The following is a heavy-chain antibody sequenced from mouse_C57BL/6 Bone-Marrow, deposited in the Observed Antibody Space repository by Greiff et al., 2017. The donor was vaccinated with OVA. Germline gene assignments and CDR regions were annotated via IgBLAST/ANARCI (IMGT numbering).Heavy chain of an antibody. Sequence: VQLQQSGAELVRPGASVKLSCTASGFNIKDDYMHWVKQRPEQGLEWIGWIDPENGDTEYASKFQGKATITADTSSNTAYLQLSSLTSEDTAVYYCTRITTVVATGYWGQGTTLTVSS. D-gene: IGHD1-1*01. CDR3: TRITTVVATGY. CDR2: IDPENGDT. CDR1: GFNIKDDY. J-gene: IGHJ2*01. V-gene: IGHV14-4*01.